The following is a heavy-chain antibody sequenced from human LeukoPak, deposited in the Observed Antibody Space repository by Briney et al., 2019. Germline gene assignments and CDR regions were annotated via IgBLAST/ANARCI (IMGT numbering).Heavy chain of an antibody. CDR2: ISYDASNK. CDR3: AREIWNDVGFDY. J-gene: IGHJ4*02. CDR1: GFTFSHYA. D-gene: IGHD1-1*01. Sequence: GVSLRLSCAASGFTFSHYAMHWVRQAPGKGLEWVAVISYDASNKYYADSVKGRFTISRDNSKNTLYLQLNSLRAEDTAVFYCAREIWNDVGFDYWGQGTSVTVSS. V-gene: IGHV3-30-3*01.